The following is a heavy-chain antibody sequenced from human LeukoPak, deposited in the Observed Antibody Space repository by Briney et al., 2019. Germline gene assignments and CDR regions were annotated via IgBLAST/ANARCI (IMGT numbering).Heavy chain of an antibody. J-gene: IGHJ6*02. CDR3: ALRRPFSNTCYAWYRLDV. CDR1: ALTFSGVW. V-gene: IGHV3-7*02. Sequence: GGSLCLSSAASALTFSGVWVTCGRPAPGKGLEGVANINQDGSDGKYVDSVKGRFSISRDNAKSSLFLQMNSLSAEDTAVYYCALRRPFSNTCYAWYRLDVWGQGTTVTASS. D-gene: IGHD2-2*01. CDR2: INQDGSDG.